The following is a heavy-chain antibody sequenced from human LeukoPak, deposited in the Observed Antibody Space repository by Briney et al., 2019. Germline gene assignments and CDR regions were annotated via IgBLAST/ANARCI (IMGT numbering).Heavy chain of an antibody. CDR3: ARYCSGGSCLFDY. V-gene: IGHV1-2*02. J-gene: IGHJ4*02. CDR1: GYTFTGYY. D-gene: IGHD2-15*01. CDR2: INPNSGGT. Sequence: ASVKVSCKASGYTFTGYYMHWARQAPGQGLEWMGWINPNSGGTNYAQKFQGRDTMTRDTSISTAYMELSRLRSDDTAVYYCARYCSGGSCLFDYWGQGTLVTVSS.